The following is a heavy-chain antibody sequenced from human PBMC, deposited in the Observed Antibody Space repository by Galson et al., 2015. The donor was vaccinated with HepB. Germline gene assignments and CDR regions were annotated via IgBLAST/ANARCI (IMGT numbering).Heavy chain of an antibody. CDR1: GYIFTSYG. Sequence: SVKVSCKASGYIFTSYGISWVRQAPGQGPEWMGWIGAYTGNTNYAEKFQGRVTMTTDTSTSTAYMELRSLRYDDTAVYYCARDFLLDHYDSWGYRLVAFDYWGQGTLVTVSS. V-gene: IGHV1-18*01. CDR3: ARDFLLDHYDSWGYRLVAFDY. CDR2: IGAYTGNT. J-gene: IGHJ4*02. D-gene: IGHD3-22*01.